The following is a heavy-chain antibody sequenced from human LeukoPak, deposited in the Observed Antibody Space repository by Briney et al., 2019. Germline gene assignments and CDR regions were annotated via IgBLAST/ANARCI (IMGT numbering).Heavy chain of an antibody. V-gene: IGHV4-4*09. J-gene: IGHJ4*02. D-gene: IGHD6-13*01. CDR3: ARLHAAAGSVYFDY. Sequence: PSETLSLTCTVSGGSISNYYWSWIRQPPGKGLEWIGYIYTSGSTNYNPSLKSRVTISVDTSKDQFSLKLSSVTAADTAVYHCARLHAAAGSVYFDYWGQGTLVTVSS. CDR1: GGSISNYY. CDR2: IYTSGST.